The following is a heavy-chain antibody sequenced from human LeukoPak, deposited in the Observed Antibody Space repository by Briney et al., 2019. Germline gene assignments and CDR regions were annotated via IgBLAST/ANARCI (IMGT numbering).Heavy chain of an antibody. D-gene: IGHD1-1*01. CDR2: IRYDGNNK. CDR3: AKDIATGTPAIYYFDY. J-gene: IGHJ4*02. V-gene: IGHV3-30*02. Sequence: GGSLRLSCAVSGFTFSAYGMHWVRQAPGKGLEWVTFIRYDGNNKYYADSVKGRFTISRDNAKNSLYLQMNSLRAEDTALYYCAKDIATGTPAIYYFDYWGQGTLVTVSS. CDR1: GFTFSAYG.